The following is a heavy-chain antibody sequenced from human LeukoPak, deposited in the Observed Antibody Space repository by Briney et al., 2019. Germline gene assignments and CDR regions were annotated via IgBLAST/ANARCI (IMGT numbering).Heavy chain of an antibody. CDR2: MIPIFGIT. Sequence: ASVKVSCKASGGTFSSYAFSWVRQAPGQGLEWMGGMIPIFGITNYTQRCQGRVTITADESTSTAYMELSSLRSEDTAVYYCARGHYYYGSGSYEPLYLYFDYWGQGTLVTVSS. CDR3: ARGHYYYGSGSYEPLYLYFDY. J-gene: IGHJ4*02. D-gene: IGHD3-10*01. CDR1: GGTFSSYA. V-gene: IGHV1-69*13.